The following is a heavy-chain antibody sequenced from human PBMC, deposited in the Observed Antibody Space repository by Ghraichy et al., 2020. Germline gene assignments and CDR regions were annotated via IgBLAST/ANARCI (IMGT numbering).Heavy chain of an antibody. CDR3: ARIRSSTGWLDY. J-gene: IGHJ4*02. CDR2: IDLDDDK. CDR1: GFSLSTSGMC. D-gene: IGHD6-19*01. V-gene: IGHV2-70*11. Sequence: SGPTLVKATQTLTLTCTFSGFSLSTSGMCVSWIRQPPGKALEWLARIDLDDDKCYSTSLKTRLTISKDTSKNQVVLTMTNMDPVETVTYYCARIRSSTGWLDYWGQGTRVTVSS.